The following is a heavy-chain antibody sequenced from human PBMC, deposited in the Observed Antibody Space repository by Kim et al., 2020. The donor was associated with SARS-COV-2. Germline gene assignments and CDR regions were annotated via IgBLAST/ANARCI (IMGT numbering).Heavy chain of an antibody. CDR1: GGSFSGYY. J-gene: IGHJ4*02. CDR2: INHSGST. D-gene: IGHD3-22*01. Sequence: SETLSLTCAVYGGSFSGYYWSWIRQPPGKGLEWIGEINHSGSTNYNPSLKSRVTISVDTSKNQFSLKLSSVTAADTAVYYCARGISATMIVVVITTGFDYWGQGTLVTVSS. CDR3: ARGISATMIVVVITTGFDY. V-gene: IGHV4-34*01.